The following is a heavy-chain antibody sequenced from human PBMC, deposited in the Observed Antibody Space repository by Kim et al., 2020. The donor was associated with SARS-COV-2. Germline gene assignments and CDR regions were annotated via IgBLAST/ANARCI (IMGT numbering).Heavy chain of an antibody. CDR3: AKEGIVATIAYYYGMDV. Sequence: GGSLRLSCTASGFTFSYYSMNWVRQAPGKGLEWVAVIWYDGSNKYYADSVKGRFTISRDNSKNTLYLQMNSLRAEDTAVYYCAKEGIVATIAYYYGMDV. CDR1: GFTFSYYS. J-gene: IGHJ6*01. D-gene: IGHD5-12*01. CDR2: IWYDGSNK. V-gene: IGHV3-33*06.